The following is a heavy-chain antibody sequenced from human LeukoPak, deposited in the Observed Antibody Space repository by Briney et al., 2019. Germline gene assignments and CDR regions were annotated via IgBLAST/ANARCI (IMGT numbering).Heavy chain of an antibody. Sequence: GGSLRLSCAASGFTFSSYAMSWVRQAPGKGLEWVSTISASGSSTYYAASVKGRFTISRDNSKNTLYLQMNSLRAEDTALYYCAKDQGITMIAVVMSYWGQGTLVTVSS. J-gene: IGHJ4*02. CDR1: GFTFSSYA. CDR2: ISASGSST. CDR3: AKDQGITMIAVVMSY. D-gene: IGHD3-22*01. V-gene: IGHV3-23*01.